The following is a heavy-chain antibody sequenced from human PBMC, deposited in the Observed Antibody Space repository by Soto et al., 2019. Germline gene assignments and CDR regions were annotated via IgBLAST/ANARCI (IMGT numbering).Heavy chain of an antibody. CDR1: GGSFSGYY. J-gene: IGHJ3*02. CDR2: INHSGST. CDR3: ARRRGYLSITMVRGVSPLHAFDI. Sequence: SETLSLTCAVYGGSFSGYYWSWIRQPPGKGLEWIGEINHSGSTNYNPSLKSRVTISVDTSKNQFSLKLSSVTAADTAVYYCARRRGYLSITMVRGVSPLHAFDIWGQGTMVTVSS. D-gene: IGHD3-10*01. V-gene: IGHV4-34*01.